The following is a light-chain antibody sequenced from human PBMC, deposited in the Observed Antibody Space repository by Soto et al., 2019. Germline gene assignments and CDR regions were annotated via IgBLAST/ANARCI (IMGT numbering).Light chain of an antibody. V-gene: IGKV3-20*01. CDR1: QSVNNNY. CDR3: QQYAGSPRT. J-gene: IGKJ1*01. Sequence: EIVLTQSPGTLSLSPGERATLSCRASQSVNNNYLAWYQRHPGQAPRLLIYGASSRATGIPDRFSGSGSGTDFTLTISRLEPEDFAVYYCQQYAGSPRTFGQGTKVEIK. CDR2: GAS.